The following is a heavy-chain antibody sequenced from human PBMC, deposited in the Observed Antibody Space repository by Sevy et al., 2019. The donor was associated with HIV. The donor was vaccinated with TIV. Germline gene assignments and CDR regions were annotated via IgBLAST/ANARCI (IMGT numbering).Heavy chain of an antibody. CDR2: IDPSGST. Sequence: ASVKVSCKASGYTFITYYVHWVRRAPGQGLEWMGLIDPSGSTRYAQKFQGRVSMTGDTSTTTVYMELSSLTSEDTAVYYCARDRDLSGSYLEYYYYAMDVWGQGTTVTVSS. V-gene: IGHV1-46*01. D-gene: IGHD1-26*01. CDR1: GYTFITYY. CDR3: ARDRDLSGSYLEYYYYAMDV. J-gene: IGHJ6*02.